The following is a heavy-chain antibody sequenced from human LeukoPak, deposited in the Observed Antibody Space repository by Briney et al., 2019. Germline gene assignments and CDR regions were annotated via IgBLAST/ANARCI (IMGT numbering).Heavy chain of an antibody. CDR1: GFTFSSYA. D-gene: IGHD3-10*01. CDR2: ISGSGGST. CDR3: ARAGPYYYDSGSSFDY. Sequence: GGSLRLSCAASGFTFSSYAMSWARQAPGKGLEWVSAISGSGGSTYYADSVKGRFTISRDNSKNTLYLQMNSLRAEDTAVYYCARAGPYYYDSGSSFDYWGQGTLVTVSS. V-gene: IGHV3-23*01. J-gene: IGHJ4*02.